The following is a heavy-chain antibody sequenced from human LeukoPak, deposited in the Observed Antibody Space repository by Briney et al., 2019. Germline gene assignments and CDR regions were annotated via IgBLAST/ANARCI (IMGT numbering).Heavy chain of an antibody. D-gene: IGHD6-13*01. CDR2: INHSGGT. Sequence: SETLSLTCAVYAGSFSGYDWSWVRQPPGKGLEWVGEINHSGGTNYNPSLKRRVTISVDTSKNQFSLKLSSVTAADTAVYYCARGGTAAAGRFARYYGMDVWGKGTTVTVSS. J-gene: IGHJ6*04. CDR3: ARGGTAAAGRFARYYGMDV. CDR1: AGSFSGYD. V-gene: IGHV4-34*01.